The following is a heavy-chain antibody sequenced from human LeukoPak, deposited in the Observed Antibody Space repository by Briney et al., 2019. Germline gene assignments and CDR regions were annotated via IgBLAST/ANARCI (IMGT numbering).Heavy chain of an antibody. CDR2: INHSGST. CDR1: GGSFSGYY. Sequence: NPSETLSLTCAVYGGSFSGYYWSWIRQPPGKGLEWIGEINHSGSTNYNPSLKSRVTISVDTSKNQFSLKLSSVTAADTAVYYCASFDSSGYYYFDYWGQGTLVTVSS. CDR3: ASFDSSGYYYFDY. D-gene: IGHD3-22*01. J-gene: IGHJ4*02. V-gene: IGHV4-34*01.